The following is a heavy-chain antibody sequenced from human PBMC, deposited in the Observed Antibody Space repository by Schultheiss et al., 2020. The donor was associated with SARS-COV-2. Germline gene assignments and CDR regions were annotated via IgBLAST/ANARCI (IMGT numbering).Heavy chain of an antibody. CDR2: INHSGST. CDR1: GGSFSGYY. J-gene: IGHJ3*02. D-gene: IGHD1-26*01. Sequence: SETLSLTCAVYGGSFSGYYWSWIRQPPGKGLEWIGEINHSGSTNYNPSLKSRVTISVDTSKNQFSLKLSSVTAADTAVYYCARRWRWELLRGDAFDMWGQGTMVTVSS. V-gene: IGHV4-34*01. CDR3: ARRWRWELLRGDAFDM.